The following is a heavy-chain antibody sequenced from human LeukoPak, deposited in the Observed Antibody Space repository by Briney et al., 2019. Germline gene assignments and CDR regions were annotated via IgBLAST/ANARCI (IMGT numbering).Heavy chain of an antibody. V-gene: IGHV1-18*04. D-gene: IGHD3-9*01. Sequence: ASVKVSCKASGYTFTGYYMHWVRQAPGQGLEWMGWISAYNGNTNYAQKLQGRVTMTTDTSTSTAYMELRSLRSDDTAVYYCARTDEDYDIKRDYWGQGTLVTVSS. CDR2: ISAYNGNT. J-gene: IGHJ4*02. CDR3: ARTDEDYDIKRDY. CDR1: GYTFTGYY.